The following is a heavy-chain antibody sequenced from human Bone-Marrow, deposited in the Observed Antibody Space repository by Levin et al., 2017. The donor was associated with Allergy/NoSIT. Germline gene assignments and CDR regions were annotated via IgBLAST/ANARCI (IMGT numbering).Heavy chain of an antibody. V-gene: IGHV4-39*07. CDR1: GGSISSSSYY. CDR3: ARVSRYSGYDVFDY. J-gene: IGHJ4*02. Sequence: SETLSLTCTVSGGSISSSSYYWGWIRQPPGKGLEWIGSIYYSGSTYYNPSLKSRVTISVDTSKNQFSLKLSSVTAADTAVYYCARVSRYSGYDVFDYWGQGTLVTVSS. D-gene: IGHD5-12*01. CDR2: IYYSGST.